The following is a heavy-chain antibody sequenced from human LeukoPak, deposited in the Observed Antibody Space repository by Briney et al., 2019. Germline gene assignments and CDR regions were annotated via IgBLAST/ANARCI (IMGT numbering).Heavy chain of an antibody. Sequence: SETLSLTCSVSGDSMSTMSDYWGWIRQAPGRGLQRIGSIYYRGITCHNPSLESRVTISVDTSKKQFSLKLTSVTAADTAVYYCARHKRDEFWNGYYYYYMDVWGKGTTVTVPS. CDR3: ARHKRDEFWNGYYYYYMDV. CDR1: GDSMSTMSDY. D-gene: IGHD1-1*01. CDR2: IYYRGIT. J-gene: IGHJ6*03. V-gene: IGHV4-39*01.